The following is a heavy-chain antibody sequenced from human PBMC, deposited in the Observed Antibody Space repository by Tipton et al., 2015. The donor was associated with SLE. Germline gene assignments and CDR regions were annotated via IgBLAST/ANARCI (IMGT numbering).Heavy chain of an antibody. Sequence: TLSLTCTVSGGSISSYYWSWIRQPPGKGLEWIGYIYYSGSTNYNPSLKSRVTISVDTSKNQFSLKLSSVTAADTAVYYCARPKTVSSSGAKWFDPWGQGTLVTVSS. D-gene: IGHD6-6*01. J-gene: IGHJ5*02. CDR2: IYYSGST. CDR1: GGSISSYY. V-gene: IGHV4-59*08. CDR3: ARPKTVSSSGAKWFDP.